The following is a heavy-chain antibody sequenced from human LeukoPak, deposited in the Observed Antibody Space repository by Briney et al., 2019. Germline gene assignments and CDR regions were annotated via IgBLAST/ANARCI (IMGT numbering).Heavy chain of an antibody. CDR2: ISSSSSYI. Sequence: GGSLRLSCAASGFTFSDYYMNWVRPAPGKGLEWVSSISSSSSYIYYADSVKGRFTISRDNAKNSLYLQMNSLRAEDTAVYYCARDSKRIDYDYVWGSYRPGTFDYWGQGTLVTVSS. V-gene: IGHV3-21*01. D-gene: IGHD3-16*02. CDR1: GFTFSDYY. J-gene: IGHJ4*02. CDR3: ARDSKRIDYDYVWGSYRPGTFDY.